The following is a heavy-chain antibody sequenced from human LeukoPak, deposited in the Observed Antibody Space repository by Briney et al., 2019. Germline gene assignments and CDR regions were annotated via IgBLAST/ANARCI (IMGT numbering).Heavy chain of an antibody. CDR2: FSGSGGNT. CDR3: AKAPRGYTGYYVDY. CDR1: GFTFSCYA. Sequence: QPGGPLIFSCAASGFTFSCYAMSWVGQAPGKRLEWVSAFSGSGGNTYYADSVKGRFTISRDNSKTTLYLQMSSLRAEDTAVYYCAKAPRGYTGYYVDYWGQGTLVTVSS. V-gene: IGHV3-23*01. D-gene: IGHD5-12*01. J-gene: IGHJ4*02.